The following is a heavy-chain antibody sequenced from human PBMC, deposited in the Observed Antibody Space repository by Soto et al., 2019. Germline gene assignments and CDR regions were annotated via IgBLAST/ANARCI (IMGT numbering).Heavy chain of an antibody. CDR1: GLIFSDSY. D-gene: IGHD6-13*01. CDR3: ATIKSSSWYESEY. J-gene: IGHJ4*02. CDR2: IGTGTSRA. V-gene: IGHV3-11*06. Sequence: ESGGGWVKPGGSLRLTCAVSGLIFSDSYMSWMRQAPGKGMEWVAYIGTGTSRATYADSVKGRFTISRDDAKNSLYLQMTTLRTEDTAVYFCATIKSSSWYESEYWGQGTRVTVS.